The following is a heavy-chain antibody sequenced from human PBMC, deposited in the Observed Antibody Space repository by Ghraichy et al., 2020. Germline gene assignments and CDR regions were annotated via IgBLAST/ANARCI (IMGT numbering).Heavy chain of an antibody. D-gene: IGHD3-22*01. V-gene: IGHV3-33*01. Sequence: GGSLRLSCAASGFTFSSYGMHWVRQAPGKGLEWVAVIWYDGSNKYYADSVKGRFTISRDNSKNTLYLQMNSLRAEDTAVYYCARELYDSSGYSLGYYYYMDVWGKGTTVTVSS. CDR3: ARELYDSSGYSLGYYYYMDV. J-gene: IGHJ6*03. CDR1: GFTFSSYG. CDR2: IWYDGSNK.